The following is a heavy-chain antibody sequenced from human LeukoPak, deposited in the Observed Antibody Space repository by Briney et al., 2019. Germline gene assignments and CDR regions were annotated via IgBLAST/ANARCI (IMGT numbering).Heavy chain of an antibody. D-gene: IGHD3-22*01. Sequence: GASVKASCKASGYTFTGYYMHWVRQAPGQGLEWMGWINPNSGGTNYAQKFQGRVTMTRDTSISTAYMELSRLRSDDTAVYYCAREANDSSGYYPKHDAFDVWGQGTMVTVSS. CDR1: GYTFTGYY. CDR3: AREANDSSGYYPKHDAFDV. V-gene: IGHV1-2*02. CDR2: INPNSGGT. J-gene: IGHJ3*01.